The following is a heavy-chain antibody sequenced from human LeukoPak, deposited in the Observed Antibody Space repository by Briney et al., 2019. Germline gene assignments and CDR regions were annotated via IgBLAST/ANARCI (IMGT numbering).Heavy chain of an antibody. J-gene: IGHJ4*02. CDR2: IDADGST. CDR3: ARGPKSRYSSGLDY. D-gene: IGHD6-19*01. V-gene: IGHV3-74*01. Sequence: QPGGSLRLSCAASGFTFSSFWMHWVRQAPEKGLVWVSRIDADGSTNYADSVKGRFSIPRDNAKNTLYLQMNSLRVEDTAVYYCARGPKSRYSSGLDYWGQGTLVTVSS. CDR1: GFTFSSFW.